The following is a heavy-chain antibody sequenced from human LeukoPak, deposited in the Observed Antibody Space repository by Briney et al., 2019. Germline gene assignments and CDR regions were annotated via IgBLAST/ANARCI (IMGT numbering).Heavy chain of an antibody. J-gene: IGHJ3*02. V-gene: IGHV3-48*03. CDR3: ASPWRNSGWYAFDI. Sequence: HPGGSLRLSCAASGFTFSTYEMNWVRQAPGKGLEWISFISSSGSIKYYADSLKGRFTISRDNAKNSLYLQMNSLRAEDTAVYYCASPWRNSGWYAFDIWGQGTMVTVSS. D-gene: IGHD6-19*01. CDR2: ISSSGSIK. CDR1: GFTFSTYE.